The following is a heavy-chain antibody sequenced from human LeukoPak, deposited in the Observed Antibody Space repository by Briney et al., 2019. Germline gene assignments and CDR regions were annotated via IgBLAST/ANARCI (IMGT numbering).Heavy chain of an antibody. J-gene: IGHJ6*04. CDR1: GGSFSGYY. CDR2: INHSGST. CDR3: ARVGAGGVTMVRGWSGMDV. Sequence: SETLSLTCAVYGGSFSGYYWSWIRQPPGEGLEWIGEINHSGSTNYNPSLKSRVTISVDTSKNQFSLKLSSVTAADTAVYYCARVGAGGVTMVRGWSGMDVWGKGTTVTVSS. D-gene: IGHD3-10*01. V-gene: IGHV4-34*01.